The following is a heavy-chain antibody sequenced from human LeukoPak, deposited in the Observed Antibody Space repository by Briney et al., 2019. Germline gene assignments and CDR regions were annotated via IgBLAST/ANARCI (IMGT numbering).Heavy chain of an antibody. CDR2: IYSGGST. D-gene: IGHD1-1*01. CDR1: GFTVSSNH. Sequence: PGGSLRLSCAASGFTVSSNHMSWVRQAPGKGLEWVSVIYSGGSTDYADSVKGRFTISRDNLKKTLYLQMNSLRAEDTAVYYCARGPAGYNWGQGTLVTFSS. J-gene: IGHJ4*02. V-gene: IGHV3-53*01. CDR3: ARGPAGYN.